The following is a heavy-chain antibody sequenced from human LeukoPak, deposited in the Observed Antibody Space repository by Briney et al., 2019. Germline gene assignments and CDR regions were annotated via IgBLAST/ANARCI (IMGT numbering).Heavy chain of an antibody. D-gene: IGHD3-22*01. V-gene: IGHV3-48*02. J-gene: IGHJ4*02. CDR3: AREDYYDSSGYSY. CDR2: ISSRSGTI. Sequence: GGSLRLSCAASGFTFSSYTMNWVRLAPGKGLEWVSYISSRSGTIYYADSVKGRFTISRDNAKNSLYLQMNSLRDEDTAVYYCAREDYYDSSGYSYWGQGTLVTVSS. CDR1: GFTFSSYT.